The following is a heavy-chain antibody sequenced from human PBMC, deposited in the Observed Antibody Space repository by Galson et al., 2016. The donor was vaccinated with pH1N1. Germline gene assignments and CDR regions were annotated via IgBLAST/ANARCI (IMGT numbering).Heavy chain of an antibody. CDR1: GFTFSGYW. V-gene: IGHV3-74*01. Sequence: SLRLSCAASGFTFSGYWMHWVRQAPGKGLVWVSRVYTDGGRTGYADSVRGRFTISRDNAKNTLYLQMSSLRAEDTAVYYCAGGDYVGYFVDQWGQGTLVAVSS. CDR2: VYTDGGRT. CDR3: AGGDYVGYFVDQ. J-gene: IGHJ4*02. D-gene: IGHD4-23*01.